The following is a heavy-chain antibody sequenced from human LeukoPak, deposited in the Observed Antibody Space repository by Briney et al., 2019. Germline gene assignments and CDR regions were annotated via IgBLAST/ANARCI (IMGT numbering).Heavy chain of an antibody. D-gene: IGHD3-10*01. V-gene: IGHV3-9*03. J-gene: IGHJ6*03. CDR1: GFTFDDYA. CDR3: AKDSMVRGYYYMDV. Sequence: GGSLRLSCAASGFTFDDYAMHWVRQAPGKGLEWVSGISWNSGSIGYADSVKGRFTISRDNAKNSLYLQTNSLRAEDMALYYCAKDSMVRGYYYMDVWGKGTTVTVSS. CDR2: ISWNSGSI.